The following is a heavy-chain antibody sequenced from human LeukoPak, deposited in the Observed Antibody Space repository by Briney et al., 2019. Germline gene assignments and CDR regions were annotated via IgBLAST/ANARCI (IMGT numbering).Heavy chain of an antibody. D-gene: IGHD6-13*01. CDR2: ISSSSSYI. CDR1: GFTFSSYS. V-gene: IGHV3-21*01. Sequence: GGSLRLSCAASGFTFSSYSMNWVRQAPGKGLEWVSSISSSSSYIYFADSLKGRFTISRDNAKNSLYLQMNSLRAEDTAVYYCARSKSGYSSSPISDYWGQGTLVTVSS. J-gene: IGHJ4*02. CDR3: ARSKSGYSSSPISDY.